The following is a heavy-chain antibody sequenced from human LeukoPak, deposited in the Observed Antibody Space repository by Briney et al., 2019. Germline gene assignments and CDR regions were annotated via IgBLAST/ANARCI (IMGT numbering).Heavy chain of an antibody. CDR3: ARGGPYTLNWFDP. CDR1: GFTFSSYA. Sequence: GGSLRLSCAASGFTFSSYAMHWVRQAPGKGLEWVAVISYDGSNKYYADSVKGRFTISRDNSKNSLYLQMNSLRAVDTAVYYCARGGPYTLNWFDPWGQGTLVTVSS. V-gene: IGHV3-30*04. J-gene: IGHJ5*02. CDR2: ISYDGSNK.